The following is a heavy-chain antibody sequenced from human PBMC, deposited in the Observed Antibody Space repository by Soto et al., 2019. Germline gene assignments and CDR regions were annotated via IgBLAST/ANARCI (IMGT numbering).Heavy chain of an antibody. D-gene: IGHD2-2*02. CDR3: ARSLTEGYCTITGCYTRPLYGMDV. V-gene: IGHV1-2*02. CDR1: GYTFTSYY. Sequence: QVQLVQSGAEVKKPGASVKVSCKASGYTFTSYYIHWLRQAPGQGLEWMGWINPNSGGTNYAQKFQGRVTVTRDTPTSTAYMELSRLTSDDTAVYYCARSLTEGYCTITGCYTRPLYGMDVWGQGTTVTVSS. J-gene: IGHJ6*02. CDR2: INPNSGGT.